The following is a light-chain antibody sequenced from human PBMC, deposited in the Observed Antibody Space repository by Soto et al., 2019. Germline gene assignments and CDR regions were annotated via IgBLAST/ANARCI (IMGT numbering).Light chain of an antibody. Sequence: EIVLTQSPGTLSLSPWERATLSCRASQSVSSSYLAWYQQKPGQAPRLLIYGASSRATGIPDRFSGSGSGTDFTLTISRLEPEDFAVYYCQQYGSSPFTFGGGTKLEIK. V-gene: IGKV3-20*01. CDR2: GAS. J-gene: IGKJ4*01. CDR3: QQYGSSPFT. CDR1: QSVSSSY.